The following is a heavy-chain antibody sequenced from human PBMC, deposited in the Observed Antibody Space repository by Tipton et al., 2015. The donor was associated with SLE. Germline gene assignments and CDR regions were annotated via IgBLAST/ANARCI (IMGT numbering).Heavy chain of an antibody. V-gene: IGHV3-33*06. CDR2: IWSDGSSE. Sequence: RSLRLSCVASGFRFSTYGMEWVRQAPGKGLEWVAMIWSDGSSEYYADSVKGRFTISRDNSQNTLYLQMNSLRAEDTALYYCVKDKEVTALDFWGQGTLVTVSS. D-gene: IGHD2-21*02. CDR1: GFRFSTYG. CDR3: VKDKEVTALDF. J-gene: IGHJ4*02.